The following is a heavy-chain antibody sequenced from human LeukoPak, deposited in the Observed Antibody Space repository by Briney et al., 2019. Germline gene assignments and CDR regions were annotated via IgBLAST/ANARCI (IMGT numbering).Heavy chain of an antibody. D-gene: IGHD4-17*01. J-gene: IGHJ4*02. CDR1: GYTFTSYD. Sequence: ASVKVSCTASGYTFTSYDINWVRQATGQGLEWMGWMNPNSGNTGYAQKFQGRVTMTRNTSISTAYMELSSLRSEDTAVYYCASHYGDYVFAFDYWGQGTLVTVSS. CDR2: MNPNSGNT. V-gene: IGHV1-8*01. CDR3: ASHYGDYVFAFDY.